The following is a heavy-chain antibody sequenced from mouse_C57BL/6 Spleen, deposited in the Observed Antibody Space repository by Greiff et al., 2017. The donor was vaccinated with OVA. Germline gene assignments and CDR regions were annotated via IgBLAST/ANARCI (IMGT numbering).Heavy chain of an antibody. J-gene: IGHJ1*03. CDR2: IDPSDSYT. CDR3: ARSHYYGSRGGYFDV. V-gene: IGHV1-50*01. CDR1: GYTFTSYW. D-gene: IGHD1-1*01. Sequence: QVQLKQPGAELVKPGASVKLSCKASGYTFTSYWMQWVKQRPGQGLEWIGEIDPSDSYTNYNQKFKGKATLTVDTSSSTAYMQLSSLTSEDSAVYYWARSHYYGSRGGYFDVWGTGTTVTVSS.